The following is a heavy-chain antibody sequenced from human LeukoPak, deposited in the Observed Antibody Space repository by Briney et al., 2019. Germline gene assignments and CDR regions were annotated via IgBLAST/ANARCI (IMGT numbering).Heavy chain of an antibody. V-gene: IGHV1-46*01. J-gene: IGHJ4*02. CDR1: GYTFTSYH. CDR3: ARVSLVVYATTVGSYFDY. Sequence: ASVKVSCKASGYTFTSYHMHWVRQAPGQGLEWMGIINPSGGSTSYAQKFQGRVTMTRDTSTSTVYMELSSLRSEDTAVYYCARVSLVVYATTVGSYFDYWGQGTLVTVSS. D-gene: IGHD2-8*02. CDR2: INPSGGST.